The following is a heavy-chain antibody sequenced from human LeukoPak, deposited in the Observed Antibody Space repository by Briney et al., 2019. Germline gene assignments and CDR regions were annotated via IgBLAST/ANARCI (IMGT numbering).Heavy chain of an antibody. V-gene: IGHV4-34*01. CDR2: INHSGST. J-gene: IGHJ3*02. Sequence: SETLSLTCAVYGGSFSGYYWRWFRQPPGKGLEWIGEINHSGSTNYNPSLKSRVTISVDTSKNQFSLKLSSVTAADTAVYYCARDCRSISCFGGAFDIWGQGTMVTVSS. CDR3: ARDCRSISCFGGAFDI. CDR1: GGSFSGYY. D-gene: IGHD2-2*01.